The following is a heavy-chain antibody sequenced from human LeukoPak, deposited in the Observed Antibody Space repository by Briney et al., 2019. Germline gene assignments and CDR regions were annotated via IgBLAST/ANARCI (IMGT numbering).Heavy chain of an antibody. D-gene: IGHD2-2*01. V-gene: IGHV3-7*01. J-gene: IGHJ5*02. CDR2: IKQDGSEE. Sequence: PGGSLRLSCAASGFTFSSSAMSWVRQAPGKGLEWVANIKQDGSEEYYVDSVKGRFTISRDNAKNSLYLQMNSLRAEDTAVYYCASPRDCSSTSCYGWFDPWGQGTLVTVSS. CDR1: GFTFSSSA. CDR3: ASPRDCSSTSCYGWFDP.